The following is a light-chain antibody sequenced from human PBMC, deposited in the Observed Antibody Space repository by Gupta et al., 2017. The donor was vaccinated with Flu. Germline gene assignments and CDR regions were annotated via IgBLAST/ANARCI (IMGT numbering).Light chain of an antibody. CDR3: YSIGYTRA. J-gene: IGLJ2*01. CDR2: EVN. V-gene: IGLV2-14*01. Sequence: GQSITISCTGTNSDVCRYKYVSWYQHHPGKAPILVIFEVNNRPSGVSYRFSGSNSGNTASLTISGLEAEDEYDYYCYSIGYTRAFGGGTKLTVL. CDR1: NSDVCRYKY.